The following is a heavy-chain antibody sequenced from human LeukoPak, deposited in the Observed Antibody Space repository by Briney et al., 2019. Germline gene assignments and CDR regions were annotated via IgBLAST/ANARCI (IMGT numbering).Heavy chain of an antibody. Sequence: PGRSLRLSCAASGFTFSTYGMHWVRQAPGKGLEWVAVISYDGTNKYYADSVKGRFTISRDNSKNTLCLQMNSLRAEDSAVYSCAKDGTYYYDSSGYYPDYWGQGTLVTVSS. CDR2: ISYDGTNK. CDR1: GFTFSTYG. V-gene: IGHV3-30*18. J-gene: IGHJ4*02. CDR3: AKDGTYYYDSSGYYPDY. D-gene: IGHD3-22*01.